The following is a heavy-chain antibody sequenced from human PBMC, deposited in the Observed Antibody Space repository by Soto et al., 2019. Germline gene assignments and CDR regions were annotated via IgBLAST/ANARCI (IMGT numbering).Heavy chain of an antibody. J-gene: IGHJ4*02. D-gene: IGHD5-18*01. V-gene: IGHV4-31*03. CDR1: CGSINSGGYC. Sequence: QVQLQESGPGLVKPSQTLSLTCTVSCGSINSGGYCWSWIRQHPGKGLDWIGCISYGGSTTYNPSLKSRVTISVDTSKNQFSLKLTSVTAADTAVYYCSRGILVWGQGALITVSS. CDR3: SRGILV. CDR2: ISYGGST.